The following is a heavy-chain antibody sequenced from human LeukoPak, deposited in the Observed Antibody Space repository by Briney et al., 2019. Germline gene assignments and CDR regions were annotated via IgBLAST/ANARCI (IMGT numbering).Heavy chain of an antibody. Sequence: SETLSLTCAVYGGSFSGYYWSWIRQPPGKGLEWIGEINHSGSTNYNPSLKSRVTISVDTSKNQFSLKLSSVTAADTAVYYCARGSSSGSYRPFDYWGQGTLATVSS. CDR2: INHSGST. V-gene: IGHV4-34*01. CDR3: ARGSSSGSYRPFDY. CDR1: GGSFSGYY. J-gene: IGHJ4*02. D-gene: IGHD1-26*01.